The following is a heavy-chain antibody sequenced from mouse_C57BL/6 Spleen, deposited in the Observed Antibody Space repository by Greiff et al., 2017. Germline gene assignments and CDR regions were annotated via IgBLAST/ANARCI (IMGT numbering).Heavy chain of an antibody. J-gene: IGHJ3*01. CDR1: GFTFSSYA. Sequence: EVMLVESGEGLVKPGGSLKLSCAASGFTFSSYAMSWVRQTPEKRLEWVAYISSGGDYIYYADTVKGRFTISRDNARNTLYLQMSRLKSEDTAMYYCTRGGIYYDYDQAWFAYWGQGTLVTVSA. D-gene: IGHD2-4*01. CDR3: TRGGIYYDYDQAWFAY. CDR2: ISSGGDYI. V-gene: IGHV5-9-1*02.